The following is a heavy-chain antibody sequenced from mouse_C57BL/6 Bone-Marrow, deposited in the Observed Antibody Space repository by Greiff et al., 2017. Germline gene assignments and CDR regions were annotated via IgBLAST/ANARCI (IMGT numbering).Heavy chain of an antibody. V-gene: IGHV2-5*01. CDR1: GFSLTSYG. J-gene: IGHJ4*01. Sequence: LQESGPGLVQPSQSLSITCTVSGFSLTSYGVHWVRQSPGKGLEWLGVIWRGGSTDYNAAFMSRLSITKDNSKSQVFFKMNSLQADDTAIYYCAKIGDSYYAMDYWGQGTSVTVSS. D-gene: IGHD3-1*01. CDR2: IWRGGST. CDR3: AKIGDSYYAMDY.